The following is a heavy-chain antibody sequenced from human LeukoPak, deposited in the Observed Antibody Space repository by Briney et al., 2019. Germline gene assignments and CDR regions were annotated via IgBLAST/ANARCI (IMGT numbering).Heavy chain of an antibody. V-gene: IGHV3-15*01. CDR2: IKSKTDGGTT. CDR3: TTDPRGGFGPPIPDY. D-gene: IGHD3-10*01. Sequence: GGSLRLSCAASGFTFSNAWMSWVHLAPGKGLEWVGRIKSKTDGGTTDYAAPVKGRFTISRDDSKNTLYLQMNSLKTEDTAVYYCTTDPRGGFGPPIPDYWGQGTLVTVSS. CDR1: GFTFSNAW. J-gene: IGHJ4*02.